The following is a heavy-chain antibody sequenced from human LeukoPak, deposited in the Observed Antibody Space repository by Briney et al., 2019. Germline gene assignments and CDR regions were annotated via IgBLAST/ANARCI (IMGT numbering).Heavy chain of an antibody. D-gene: IGHD3-22*01. Sequence: GGSLRLSCAASGFTFSDHYMSWIRQAPGKGLEWVSYISSSGSTIYYADSVKGRFTISRDNAKNSLYLQMNSLRAEDTAVYYCAKSYDSSGNFDYWGQGTLVTVSS. V-gene: IGHV3-11*04. CDR1: GFTFSDHY. J-gene: IGHJ4*02. CDR2: ISSSGSTI. CDR3: AKSYDSSGNFDY.